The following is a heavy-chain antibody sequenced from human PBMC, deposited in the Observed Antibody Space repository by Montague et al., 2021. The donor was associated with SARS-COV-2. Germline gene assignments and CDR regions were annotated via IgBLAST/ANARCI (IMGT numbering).Heavy chain of an antibody. V-gene: IGHV4-59*12. Sequence: SETLSLTCTVSGGSITNYYWTWIRQPPGRGLEWIGYIYYSATTNYNPSLKGRVTMSIDTSKNQFSLSLTSVTAADSAVYYCARLRRGTYCVSFDLWGQGTLVSVSS. CDR1: GGSITNYY. D-gene: IGHD1-26*01. CDR3: ARLRRGTYCVSFDL. CDR2: IYYSATT. J-gene: IGHJ5*02.